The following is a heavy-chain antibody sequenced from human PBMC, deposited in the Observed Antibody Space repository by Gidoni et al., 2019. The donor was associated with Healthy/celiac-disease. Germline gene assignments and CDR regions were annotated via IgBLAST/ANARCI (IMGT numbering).Heavy chain of an antibody. CDR1: GYTFADYY. V-gene: IGHV1-69-2*01. Sequence: EVQLVQSGAEVTKPGATVKISCKVSGYTFADYYMHWVQQAPGKGLVWMGLVDPEDGETIYAEKFQGRVTITADTSTDTAYMELSSLRSEDTAVYYCAARALMTTGRGAPFDYWGQGTLVTVSS. CDR3: AARALMTTGRGAPFDY. CDR2: VDPEDGET. J-gene: IGHJ4*02. D-gene: IGHD4-17*01.